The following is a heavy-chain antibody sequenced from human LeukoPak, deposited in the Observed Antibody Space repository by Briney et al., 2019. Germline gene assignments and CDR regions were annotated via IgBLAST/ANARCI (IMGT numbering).Heavy chain of an antibody. CDR2: IYSGGST. CDR1: GFIVSSNY. CDR3: ARSSSDIAARPIDY. J-gene: IGHJ4*02. V-gene: IGHV3-53*01. D-gene: IGHD6-6*01. Sequence: PGGSLRLSCAASGFIVSSNYMSWVRQASGKGLEWVSVIYSGGSTYYADSVKGRFTISRDNSKNTLYLQMNSLRAEDTAVYCCARSSSDIAARPIDYWGQGTLVTVSS.